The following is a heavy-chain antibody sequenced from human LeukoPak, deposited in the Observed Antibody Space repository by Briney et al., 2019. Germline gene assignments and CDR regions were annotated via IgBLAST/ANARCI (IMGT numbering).Heavy chain of an antibody. CDR2: INPNSGGT. CDR1: GYTFTGYY. V-gene: IGHV1-2*02. CDR3: ARDENYYDSSGYFAFDY. D-gene: IGHD3-22*01. J-gene: IGHJ4*02. Sequence: ASVKVSCKASGYTFTGYYMHWVRQAPGQGLEWMGWINPNSGGTNYAQKFQGRVTMTRDTSISTAYMELSRLRSDDTAVYYCARDENYYDSSGYFAFDYWGQGTLVTVSS.